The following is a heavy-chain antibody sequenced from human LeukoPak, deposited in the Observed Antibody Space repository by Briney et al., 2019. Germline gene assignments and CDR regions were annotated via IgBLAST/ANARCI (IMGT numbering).Heavy chain of an antibody. V-gene: IGHV1-8*03. Sequence: ASVKVSCKASGYTFTSYDINWVRQATGQGLEWMGWMNPNSGNTGYAQKFQGRVTITRNTSISTAYMELSSLRSEDTAVYYCARVSRYDHGFDYWGQGTLVTVSS. D-gene: IGHD6-13*01. CDR2: MNPNSGNT. CDR1: GYTFTSYD. CDR3: ARVSRYDHGFDY. J-gene: IGHJ4*02.